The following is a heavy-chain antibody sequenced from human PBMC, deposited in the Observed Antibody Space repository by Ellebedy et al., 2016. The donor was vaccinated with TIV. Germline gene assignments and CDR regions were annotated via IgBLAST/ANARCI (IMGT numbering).Heavy chain of an antibody. CDR3: AKDPTRIAY. V-gene: IGHV3-23*01. Sequence: GESLKISXAASGFTFSSYAMSWVRQAPGKGLEWVSAISGSGGSTYYADSVKGRFTISRDNSKNTLYLQMNSLRAEDTAVYYCAKDPTRIAYWGQGTLVTVSS. CDR2: ISGSGGST. J-gene: IGHJ4*02. CDR1: GFTFSSYA. D-gene: IGHD6-6*01.